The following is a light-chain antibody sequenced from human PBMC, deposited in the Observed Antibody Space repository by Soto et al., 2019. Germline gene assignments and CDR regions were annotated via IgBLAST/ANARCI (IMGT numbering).Light chain of an antibody. Sequence: EIVLTQSPGTLSLSPGERATLSCRASQSVSSNSLAWYQQKPGQAPRLLIYGASSRATGIPDRFSGSGSGTDFTLGISRLKPEDFAVYYCQQYGSSPRTFGQGTKVEIK. CDR1: QSVSSNS. CDR3: QQYGSSPRT. J-gene: IGKJ1*01. V-gene: IGKV3-20*01. CDR2: GAS.